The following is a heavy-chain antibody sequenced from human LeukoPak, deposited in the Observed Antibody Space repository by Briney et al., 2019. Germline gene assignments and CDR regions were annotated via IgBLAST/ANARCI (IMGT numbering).Heavy chain of an antibody. CDR3: TADLPGMSSEYFGY. V-gene: IGHV3-15*01. Sequence: GGSLRLSCAASGFTVTNAWMSWVRQAPGKGLEWVGRVKSKAGGGTRDYAAPVKGRFTVSRDDSKNTLYLQMGSLKTEDTAVYYCTADLPGMSSEYFGYWGQGTLVTVSS. CDR1: GFTVTNAW. J-gene: IGHJ4*02. D-gene: IGHD1-14*01. CDR2: VKSKAGGGTR.